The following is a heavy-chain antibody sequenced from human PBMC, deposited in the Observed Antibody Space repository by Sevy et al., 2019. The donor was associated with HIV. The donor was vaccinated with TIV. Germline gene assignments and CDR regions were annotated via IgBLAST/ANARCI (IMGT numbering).Heavy chain of an antibody. CDR1: GFTFNNYW. Sequence: GGSLRLSCAASGFTFNNYWMTWVRQAPGKGLEWVANIKQDGSDKYYMESVKGRFNIFRDNSKNSVYLQLNSLGAEDTAVYYCARSCDYWRQMGYWGQGTLVTVSS. D-gene: IGHD3-22*01. CDR2: IKQDGSDK. CDR3: ARSCDYWRQMGY. V-gene: IGHV3-7*01. J-gene: IGHJ4*02.